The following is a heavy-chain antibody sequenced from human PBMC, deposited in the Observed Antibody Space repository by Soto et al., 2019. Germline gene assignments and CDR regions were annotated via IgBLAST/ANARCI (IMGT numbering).Heavy chain of an antibody. CDR2: ISYDGSNK. Sequence: GGSLRLSCAASGFTFSSYGMHWVRQAPGKGLEWVAVISYDGSNKYYADSVKGRFTISRDNSKNTLYLQMNSLRAEDTAVYYCAKSGLPYYDFWSGYYGMDVWGQGTTVTVSS. CDR3: AKSGLPYYDFWSGYYGMDV. J-gene: IGHJ6*02. D-gene: IGHD3-3*01. CDR1: GFTFSSYG. V-gene: IGHV3-30*18.